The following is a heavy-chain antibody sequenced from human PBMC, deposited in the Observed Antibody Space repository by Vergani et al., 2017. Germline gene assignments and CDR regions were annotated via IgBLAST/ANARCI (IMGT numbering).Heavy chain of an antibody. CDR2: ISYDGSNK. Sequence: QVQLVESGGGVVQPGRSLRLSCAASGFTFSSYAMHCVRQAPGKGLEWVAVISYDGSNKYYADSVKGGFTISRDNSKNTLYLQMNSLRAEDTAVYYCARDLYGDYAWGAFDIWGQGTMVTVSS. CDR3: ARDLYGDYAWGAFDI. V-gene: IGHV3-30-3*01. CDR1: GFTFSSYA. D-gene: IGHD4-17*01. J-gene: IGHJ3*02.